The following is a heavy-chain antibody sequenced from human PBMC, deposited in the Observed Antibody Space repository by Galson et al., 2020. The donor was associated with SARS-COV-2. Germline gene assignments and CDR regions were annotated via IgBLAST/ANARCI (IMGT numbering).Heavy chain of an antibody. CDR1: GFTFSTYS. Sequence: GGSLRLSCAASGFTFSTYSMNWVRQAPGKGLEWVSYISSTSSIYDADSVRGRFTISRDNAKNSLYLQMNSLRAEDTAMYYCARDEGTHYDFWSGVYNNWFDPWGQGTLVTVSS. CDR2: ISSTSSI. V-gene: IGHV3-48*01. CDR3: ARDEGTHYDFWSGVYNNWFDP. D-gene: IGHD3-3*01. J-gene: IGHJ5*02.